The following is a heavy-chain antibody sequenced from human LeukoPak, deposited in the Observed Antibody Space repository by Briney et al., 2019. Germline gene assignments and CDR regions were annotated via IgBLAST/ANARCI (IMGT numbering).Heavy chain of an antibody. CDR1: GFTFSSRA. D-gene: IGHD6-19*01. Sequence: PGGSLRLSCAASGFTFSSRAMSWVRQAPGKGLEWVSMITSGSGTTYYADSVKGRFIISRDISKNTLFLQMNSLRAEDTAVYYCAKGGVPGTHYFDYWGQGTLVTVSS. CDR2: ITSGSGTT. J-gene: IGHJ4*02. V-gene: IGHV3-23*01. CDR3: AKGGVPGTHYFDY.